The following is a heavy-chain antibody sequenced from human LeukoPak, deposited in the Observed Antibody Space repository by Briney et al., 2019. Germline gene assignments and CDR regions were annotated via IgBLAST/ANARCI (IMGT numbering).Heavy chain of an antibody. J-gene: IGHJ6*02. CDR2: ISAYNGNT. V-gene: IGHV1-18*01. CDR3: ARAPYCSSTSCPPVRGKLDV. Sequence: ASVKVSCKASGYTFTSYGISWVRQAPGQGLEWMGWISAYNGNTNYAQKLQGRVTMTTDTSTSTAYMELRSLRSDDTAVYYCARAPYCSSTSCPPVRGKLDVWGQGTTVTVS. D-gene: IGHD2-2*01. CDR1: GYTFTSYG.